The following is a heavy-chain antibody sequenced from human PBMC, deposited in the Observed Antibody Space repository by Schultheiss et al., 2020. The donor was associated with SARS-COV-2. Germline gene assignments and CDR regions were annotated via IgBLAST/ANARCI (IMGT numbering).Heavy chain of an antibody. J-gene: IGHJ5*02. CDR2: TYYSGST. CDR3: ARVCWYYGSGSNGWFDP. V-gene: IGHV4-39*01. CDR1: GGSISSYY. D-gene: IGHD3-10*01. Sequence: SETLSLTCTVSGGSISSYYWGWIRQPPGKGLEWIGTTYYSGSTYYSPSLKSRVTISVDTSKNQFSLKLSSVTAADTAVYYCARVCWYYGSGSNGWFDPWGQGTLVNVSS.